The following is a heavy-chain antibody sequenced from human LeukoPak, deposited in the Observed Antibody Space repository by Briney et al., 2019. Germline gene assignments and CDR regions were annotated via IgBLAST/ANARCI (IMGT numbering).Heavy chain of an antibody. CDR1: GGSISSSSYY. V-gene: IGHV4-39*07. CDR3: ARSYYDFWSGYLWYYMDV. J-gene: IGHJ6*03. D-gene: IGHD3-3*01. CDR2: IYYSGST. Sequence: SETLSLTCTVSGGSISSSSYYWGWIRQPPGKGLEWIGSIYYSGSTYYNPSLKSRVTISVDTSKNQFSLKLSPVTAADTAVYYCARSYYDFWSGYLWYYMDVWGKGTTVTVSS.